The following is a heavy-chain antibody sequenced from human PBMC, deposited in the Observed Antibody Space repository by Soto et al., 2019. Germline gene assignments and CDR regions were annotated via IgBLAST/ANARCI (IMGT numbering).Heavy chain of an antibody. Sequence: KESGPTLVKPTQTLTLTCSFSGFSLSTSGVGVGWIRQPPGKALEWLALIYWDDDKRYSPSLKSRLTITNDTSKNQVVLTMTNMDPVDIATYYCAHRRYRGDDFDYGGQGTLVIVSS. CDR1: GFSLSTSGVG. V-gene: IGHV2-5*02. D-gene: IGHD5-12*01. CDR3: AHRRYRGDDFDY. CDR2: IYWDDDK. J-gene: IGHJ4*02.